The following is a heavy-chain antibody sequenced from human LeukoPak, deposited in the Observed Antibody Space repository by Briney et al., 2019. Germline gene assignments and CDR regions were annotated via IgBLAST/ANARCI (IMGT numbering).Heavy chain of an antibody. V-gene: IGHV1-69*04. CDR3: ARDSENRRGGSWSPFDP. J-gene: IGHJ5*02. Sequence: ASVKVSCKASGGTFSSYAISWVRQAPGQGLEWMGRIIPILGIANYAQKFQGRVTITADKSTSTAYMELSSLRSEDTAVYYCARDSENRRGGSWSPFDPWGQGTLVTVSS. CDR1: GGTFSSYA. CDR2: IIPILGIA. D-gene: IGHD2-15*01.